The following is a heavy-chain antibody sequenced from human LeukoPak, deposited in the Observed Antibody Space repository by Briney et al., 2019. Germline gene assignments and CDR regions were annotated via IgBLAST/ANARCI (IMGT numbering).Heavy chain of an antibody. CDR2: ISSSSSHI. V-gene: IGHV3-21*01. CDR3: GSIAYGN. J-gene: IGHJ4*02. D-gene: IGHD1-26*01. CDR1: GFSFTTYS. Sequence: GGSLRLSCAASGFSFTTYSMNWVRQAPGKGLEWVSSISSSSSHIYYADSVKGRFTISRDNAKNSLYLQMNSLRAEDTAVYYCGSIAYGNWGRGTLVTVFS.